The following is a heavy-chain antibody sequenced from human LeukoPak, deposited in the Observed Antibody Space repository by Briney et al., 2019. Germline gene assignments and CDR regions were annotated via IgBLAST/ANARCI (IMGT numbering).Heavy chain of an antibody. V-gene: IGHV3-74*01. CDR2: INSDGSST. Sequence: GGSLRLSCAASGFTFSSYWMHWVRQASGKGLVWVSRINSDGSSTSYADSVKGRFTISRDNAKNTLYLQMNSLRAEDTAVYYCARDQGIYYPLNHYWGQGTLVTVSS. CDR3: ARDQGIYYPLNHY. J-gene: IGHJ4*02. CDR1: GFTFSSYW. D-gene: IGHD1-26*01.